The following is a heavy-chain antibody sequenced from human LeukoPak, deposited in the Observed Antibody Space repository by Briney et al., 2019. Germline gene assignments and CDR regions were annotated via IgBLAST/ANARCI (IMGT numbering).Heavy chain of an antibody. J-gene: IGHJ4*02. CDR1: DYSIRSGFY. D-gene: IGHD1-26*01. CDR3: ARHGDNGRYQFNFDY. Sequence: SETLSLTCTVSDYSIRSGFYWGWIRQSPGKGLEWIGYIYYSGSTTYNPSLKSRVTISVDTSKNQFSLMLSSVTAADTAIYYCARHGDNGRYQFNFDYWGQGTLVTVSS. V-gene: IGHV4-59*08. CDR2: IYYSGST.